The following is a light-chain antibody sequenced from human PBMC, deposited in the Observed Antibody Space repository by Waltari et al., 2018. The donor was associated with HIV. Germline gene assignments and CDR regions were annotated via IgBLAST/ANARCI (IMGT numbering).Light chain of an antibody. J-gene: IGLJ2*01. V-gene: IGLV3-1*01. Sequence: SYEVTQPPSVSVSPGQTASITCSVDKLGDKYACWYQQRPGQSPVLVIYQDSKRPSAIPERFSGSNSGNTATLTISGTQAMDEADYYCQAWDSSTVVFGGGTKLTVL. CDR1: KLGDKY. CDR3: QAWDSSTVV. CDR2: QDS.